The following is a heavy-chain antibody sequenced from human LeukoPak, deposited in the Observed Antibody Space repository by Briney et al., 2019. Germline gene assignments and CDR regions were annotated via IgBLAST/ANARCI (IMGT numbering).Heavy chain of an antibody. CDR3: ARDYDFWSGYTYYFDY. J-gene: IGHJ4*02. D-gene: IGHD3-3*01. V-gene: IGHV3-53*05. Sequence: PGGSLRLSCAASGFTVSSNYMGWVRQAPGKGLEWVSVIYSGGSTYYADSVKGRFTISRDNSKNTLYLQMNSLRAEDTAVYYCARDYDFWSGYTYYFDYWGQGTLVTVSS. CDR1: GFTVSSNY. CDR2: IYSGGST.